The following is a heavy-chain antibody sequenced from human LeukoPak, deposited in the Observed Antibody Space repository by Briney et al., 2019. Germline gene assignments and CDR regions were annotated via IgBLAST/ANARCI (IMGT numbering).Heavy chain of an antibody. CDR1: GGTFSSYA. V-gene: IGHV1-69*13. CDR2: IIPIFGTA. CDR3: ASSGSGRDNLFDY. D-gene: IGHD3-10*01. J-gene: IGHJ4*02. Sequence: SVKVSCKASGGTFSSYAISWVRQAPGQGLEWMGGIIPIFGTANYAQKFQGRVTITADESTSTAYMELSSLRSVDTAVYYCASSGSGRDNLFDYWGQGTLVTVSS.